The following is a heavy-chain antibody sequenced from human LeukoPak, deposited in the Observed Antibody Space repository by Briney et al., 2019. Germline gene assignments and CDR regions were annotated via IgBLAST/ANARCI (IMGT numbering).Heavy chain of an antibody. D-gene: IGHD6-13*01. CDR3: AASIAAAHGPFQH. CDR2: MNPNSGNT. J-gene: IGHJ1*01. V-gene: IGHV1-8*01. Sequence: ASVKVSCKASGYTFTSYDIYWVRQATGQGLEWMGWMNPNSGNTGYAQKFQGRVTMTRDTSTSTVYMELSSLRSEDTAVYYCAASIAAAHGPFQHWGQGTLVTVSS. CDR1: GYTFTSYD.